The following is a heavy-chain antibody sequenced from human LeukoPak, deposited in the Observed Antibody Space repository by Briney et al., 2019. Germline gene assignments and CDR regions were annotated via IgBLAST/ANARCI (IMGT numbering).Heavy chain of an antibody. CDR1: GGSISSYY. D-gene: IGHD5-18*01. CDR3: AREGAYTYGYGYYHYYMDV. J-gene: IGHJ6*03. CDR2: IYYSGST. Sequence: PSETLSLTCTVSGGSISSYYWSWIRQPPGKGLEWIGYIYYSGSTNYNPSLKSRVTISVDTSKNQFSLKLSSVTAADTAVYYCAREGAYTYGYGYYHYYMDVWGKGTTVTISS. V-gene: IGHV4-59*01.